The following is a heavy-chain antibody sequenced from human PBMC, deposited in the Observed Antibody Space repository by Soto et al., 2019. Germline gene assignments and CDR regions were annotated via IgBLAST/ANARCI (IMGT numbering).Heavy chain of an antibody. CDR3: ARRGRDGYYYYGMDA. Sequence: GESLKISCKGSGYSFTSYWIGWVRQMPGKGLEWMGIIYPGDSDTRYSPSFQGQVTISADKSISTAYLQWSSLKASDTAMYYCARRGRDGYYYYGMDAWGQGTTVTVSS. D-gene: IGHD2-15*01. J-gene: IGHJ6*02. CDR1: GYSFTSYW. V-gene: IGHV5-51*01. CDR2: IYPGDSDT.